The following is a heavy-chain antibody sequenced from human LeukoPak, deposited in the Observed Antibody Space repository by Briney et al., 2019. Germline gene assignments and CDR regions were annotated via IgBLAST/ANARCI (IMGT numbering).Heavy chain of an antibody. CDR3: ARDRSPVAPYFFDS. V-gene: IGHV3-7*04. D-gene: IGHD6-19*01. CDR1: GFIFRNYW. CDR2: IKYDGSEK. Sequence: GGSLRLSCAASGFIFRNYWMTWVRQAPGKGLEWVAYIKYDGSEKYYVDSVKGRFTISRDNAKNSLSLQMNSLRAEDTAVYFCARDRSPVAPYFFDSWGQGTLVTVSS. J-gene: IGHJ4*02.